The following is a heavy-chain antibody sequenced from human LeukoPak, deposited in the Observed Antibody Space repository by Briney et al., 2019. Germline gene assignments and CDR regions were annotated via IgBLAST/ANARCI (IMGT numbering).Heavy chain of an antibody. V-gene: IGHV4-34*01. CDR3: ARGPQIVVVIHPFDY. D-gene: IGHD3-22*01. CDR1: GGSFGGYY. CDR2: INHSGST. Sequence: SETLSLTCAVYGGSFGGYYWSWIRQPPGKGLEWIGEINHSGSTNYNSSLKSRVTISVDTSKNQFSLKLSSVTAADTAVYYCARGPQIVVVIHPFDYWGQGTLVTVSS. J-gene: IGHJ4*02.